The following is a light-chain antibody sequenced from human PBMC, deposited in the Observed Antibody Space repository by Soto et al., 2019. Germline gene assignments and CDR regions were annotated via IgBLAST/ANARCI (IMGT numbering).Light chain of an antibody. CDR3: SSFAGGGNPVL. Sequence: QSALTQPPSASGSLGQSVTISCTGTSSDVGGYNYVSWPQQHPGKAPKVMIYEVTKRPPGVPDRFSGSKSGNTASLTVSGLQAEDEADYYCSSFAGGGNPVLLGGGTKVTVL. CDR2: EVT. CDR1: SSDVGGYNY. V-gene: IGLV2-8*01. J-gene: IGLJ2*01.